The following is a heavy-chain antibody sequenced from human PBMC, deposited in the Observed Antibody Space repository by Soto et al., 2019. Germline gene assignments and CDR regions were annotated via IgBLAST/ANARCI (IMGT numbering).Heavy chain of an antibody. CDR1: GLTFRSYA. J-gene: IGHJ3*02. CDR2: IVGSGDST. D-gene: IGHD2-2*01. Sequence: GGSLRLSCAASGLTFRSYAMSWVRQAPGKGLEWVSAIVGSGDSTYYAESVKGRFTISRDNSKDTLNLQMNSLRAEDTAVYYCAKDRCSSTSCRLFPTNQGTGIWGQGTMVTVSS. V-gene: IGHV3-23*01. CDR3: AKDRCSSTSCRLFPTNQGTGI.